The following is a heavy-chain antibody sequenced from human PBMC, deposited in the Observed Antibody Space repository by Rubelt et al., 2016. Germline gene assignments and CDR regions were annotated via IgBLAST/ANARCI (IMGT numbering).Heavy chain of an antibody. CDR2: ISYDGNNK. V-gene: IGHV3-30*04. CDR1: GFTFSSYA. D-gene: IGHD2-15*01. J-gene: IGHJ4*02. Sequence: QVQLVESGGGVVQPGRSLRLSCAVSGFTFSSYAMHWVRQAPGKGLEWVAVISYDGNNKYYADSVKGRFTISRDNSKNTLYLQMNTLNTADTAVYYCATETTPVYWGQGTLVTVSS. CDR3: ATETTPVY.